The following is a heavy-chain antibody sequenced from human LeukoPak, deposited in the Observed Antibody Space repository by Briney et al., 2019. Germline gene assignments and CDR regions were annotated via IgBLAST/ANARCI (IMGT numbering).Heavy chain of an antibody. CDR3: AKDFSPYGDYMGGFDY. CDR2: ISGSGGST. Sequence: PGGSLRLSCAASGFTFSSYAMSWVRQAPGKGLEWVSAISGSGGSTYYADSVKGRFTISRDNSKNTLYLQMNSLRAEDTAVYYCAKDFSPYGDYMGGFDYWGQGTLVTVSS. V-gene: IGHV3-23*01. D-gene: IGHD4-17*01. J-gene: IGHJ4*02. CDR1: GFTFSSYA.